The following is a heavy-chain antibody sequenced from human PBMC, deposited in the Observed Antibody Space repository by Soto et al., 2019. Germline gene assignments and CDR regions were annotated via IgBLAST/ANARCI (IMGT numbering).Heavy chain of an antibody. V-gene: IGHV4-34*01. CDR2: INHSGST. Sequence: QVPLQQWGAGLLKPSETLSLTCAVYGRSFSGYYWSWIRQSPGKGLEWIGEINHSGSTNYNPSLKSRVTILIDAPKNQFSLKMSSVTAADTAVYYCARSPYMDVWGKGTTVIVSS. CDR3: ARSPYMDV. CDR1: GRSFSGYY. J-gene: IGHJ6*03.